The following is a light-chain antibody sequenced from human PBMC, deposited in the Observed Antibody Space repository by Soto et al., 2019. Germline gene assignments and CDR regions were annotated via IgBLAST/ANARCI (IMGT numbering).Light chain of an antibody. CDR1: QGIRSD. CDR3: LQDYNYPYT. Sequence: AIHMTQSPSSLSTSVGDRVTITCRASQGIRSDVAWYQQKPGKAPKLLIYAASSLQSGVPSRFSGSGSGTDFTLTISSPQPEDFATYYCLQDYNYPYTFGQGTKLEIK. V-gene: IGKV1-6*01. CDR2: AAS. J-gene: IGKJ2*01.